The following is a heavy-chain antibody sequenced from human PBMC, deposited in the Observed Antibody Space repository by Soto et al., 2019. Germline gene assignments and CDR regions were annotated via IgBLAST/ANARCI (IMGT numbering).Heavy chain of an antibody. CDR2: ISSSSSYI. CDR3: ARESLSRFLEWYKVNYYGMDV. D-gene: IGHD3-3*01. Sequence: NPGGSLRLSCAASGFTFSSYSMNWVRQAPGKGLEWVSSISSSSSYIYYADSVKGRFTISRDNAKNSLYLQMNSLRAEDTAVYYCARESLSRFLEWYKVNYYGMDVWGQGTTVTVSS. J-gene: IGHJ6*02. V-gene: IGHV3-21*01. CDR1: GFTFSSYS.